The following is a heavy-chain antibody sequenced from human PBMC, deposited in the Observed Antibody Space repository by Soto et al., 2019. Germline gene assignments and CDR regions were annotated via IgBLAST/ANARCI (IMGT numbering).Heavy chain of an antibody. Sequence: PGGSLILSCAASGFTFSSYAMHWVRQAPGKGLEYVSAISSNGGSTYYANSVKGRFTISRDNSKNTLYLQMGSLRAEDMAVYYCARGVQKNARRTPLRFLEWLNGWFDPWGQGTLVTVSS. CDR1: GFTFSSYA. CDR3: ARGVQKNARRTPLRFLEWLNGWFDP. J-gene: IGHJ5*02. D-gene: IGHD3-3*01. CDR2: ISSNGGST. V-gene: IGHV3-64*01.